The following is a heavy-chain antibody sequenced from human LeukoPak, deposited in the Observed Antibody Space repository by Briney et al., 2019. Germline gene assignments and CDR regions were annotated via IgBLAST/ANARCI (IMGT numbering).Heavy chain of an antibody. CDR3: ASDAWDAFDI. Sequence: GRSPILSWAASGFNVSSYGMGWGRHAQGKGLEWGSYIRRSSSTIYYADSVRGRFTISRDNAKNSLYLQMNRLRDEDTAVYYCASDAWDAFDIWGQGTMVTVSS. CDR2: IRRSSSTI. J-gene: IGHJ3*02. CDR1: GFNVSSYG. V-gene: IGHV3-48*02.